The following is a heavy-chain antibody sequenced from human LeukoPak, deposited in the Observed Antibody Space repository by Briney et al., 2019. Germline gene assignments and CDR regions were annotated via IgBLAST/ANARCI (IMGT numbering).Heavy chain of an antibody. CDR1: GYTFTGYY. Sequence: ASVKVSCKASGYTFTGYYMHWVRQAPGQGLEWMGWINPNSGGTNYAQKFQGRVTMTRDTSISTAYMELSRLRSDDTAVYYCARSKSSGPSAFDYWGQGTLVTVSS. CDR2: INPNSGGT. CDR3: ARSKSSGPSAFDY. J-gene: IGHJ4*02. D-gene: IGHD6-19*01. V-gene: IGHV1-2*02.